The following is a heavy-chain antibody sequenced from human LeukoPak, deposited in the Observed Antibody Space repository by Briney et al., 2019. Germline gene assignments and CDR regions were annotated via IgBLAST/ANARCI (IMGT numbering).Heavy chain of an antibody. Sequence: GGSPRLSCAASGFNFNYYGMSWVRQAPGKGLEWVSAISGSGGSTYYADSVKGRFTISRDNSKNTLYLQMNSLRAEDTAVYYCARDGRFGEGLDYWGQGTLVTVSS. D-gene: IGHD3-10*01. CDR3: ARDGRFGEGLDY. CDR1: GFNFNYYG. CDR2: ISGSGGST. J-gene: IGHJ4*02. V-gene: IGHV3-23*01.